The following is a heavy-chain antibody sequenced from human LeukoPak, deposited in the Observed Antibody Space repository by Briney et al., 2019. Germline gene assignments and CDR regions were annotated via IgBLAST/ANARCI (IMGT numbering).Heavy chain of an antibody. D-gene: IGHD2-21*02. CDR2: INHSGST. V-gene: IGHV4-34*01. CDR3: ARGRGDAGSHIVVVTATFGALDY. J-gene: IGHJ4*02. Sequence: SETLSLTCAVYGGPFSGYYWSWIRQPPGKGLEWIGEINHSGSTNYNPSLKSRVTISVDTSKNQFSLKLSSVTAADTAVYYCARGRGDAGSHIVVVTATFGALDYWGQGTLVTVSS. CDR1: GGPFSGYY.